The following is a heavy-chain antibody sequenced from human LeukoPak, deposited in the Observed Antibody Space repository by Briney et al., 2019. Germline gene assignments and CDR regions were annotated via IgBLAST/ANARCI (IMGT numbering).Heavy chain of an antibody. CDR1: GFTFSSYA. V-gene: IGHV3-23*01. D-gene: IGHD6-6*01. CDR3: AKSVYSSSHWMDFDY. CDR2: ISGSGGST. Sequence: PGGSLRLSCAASGFTFSSYAMSWVRQAPGKGLEWVSAISGSGGSTYYADSVKGRFTISRDNSKNTLYLQMSSLRAEDTAVYYCAKSVYSSSHWMDFDYWGQGTLVTVSS. J-gene: IGHJ4*02.